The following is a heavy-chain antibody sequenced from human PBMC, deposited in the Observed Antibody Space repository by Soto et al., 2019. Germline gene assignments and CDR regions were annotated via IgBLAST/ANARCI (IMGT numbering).Heavy chain of an antibody. CDR1: GFTFSSYG. V-gene: IGHV3-30*18. D-gene: IGHD2-15*01. CDR2: ISYDGSNK. J-gene: IGHJ6*02. CDR3: AKDQGQLLLDNYYYGMDV. Sequence: GGSLRLSCAASGFTFSSYGMHWVRQAPGKGLEWVAVISYDGSNKYYADSVKGRFTISRDNSKNTLYLQMNSLRAEDTAVYYCAKDQGQLLLDNYYYGMDVWGQGTTVTVSS.